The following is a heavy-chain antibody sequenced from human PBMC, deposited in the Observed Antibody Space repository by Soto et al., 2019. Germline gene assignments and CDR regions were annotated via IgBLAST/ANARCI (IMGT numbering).Heavy chain of an antibody. Sequence: QVQLVQSGAEVKKPGSSVKVSCKASGGTFSSYAISWVRQAPGQGLAWMGGIIPIFGTANYAQKFQGRVTITADESTSTAYMELSSLRSEDTAVYYCARDRVGYCSSTSCYSSYYYGMDVWGQGTTVTVSS. CDR2: IIPIFGTA. V-gene: IGHV1-69*01. D-gene: IGHD2-2*01. J-gene: IGHJ6*02. CDR1: GGTFSSYA. CDR3: ARDRVGYCSSTSCYSSYYYGMDV.